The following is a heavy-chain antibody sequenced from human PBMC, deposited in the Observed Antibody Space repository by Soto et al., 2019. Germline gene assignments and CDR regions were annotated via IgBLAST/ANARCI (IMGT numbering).Heavy chain of an antibody. D-gene: IGHD3-10*01. Sequence: EVQLVESGGGLVKPGGSLRLSCAASGFTFNNAWMNWVRQAPGKGLEWVGRIKSKTDGGKTDYAAPVKGRFTISREDSKNTLYLQMYSLKPEDTAVYWCSTDTLQLLGFGEPLVSAYYNYGMDVWGQGTTVIVSS. CDR3: STDTLQLLGFGEPLVSAYYNYGMDV. CDR2: IKSKTDGGKT. CDR1: GFTFNNAW. V-gene: IGHV3-15*07. J-gene: IGHJ6*02.